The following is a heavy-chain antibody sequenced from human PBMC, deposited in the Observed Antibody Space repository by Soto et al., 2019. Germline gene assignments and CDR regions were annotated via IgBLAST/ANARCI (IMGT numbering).Heavy chain of an antibody. D-gene: IGHD6-13*01. CDR2: IYPNDADT. CDR3: ARQAAAAGTIYFDY. J-gene: IGHJ4*02. V-gene: IGHV5-51*01. Sequence: GESLKISCKGSGYSFTYYWIAWVRQRPGKDLEWMGIIYPNDADTRYNPSFQGQVTISADKSISTAYLQWTSLKTSDTAMYYCARQAAAAGTIYFDYWGQGTLVTVS. CDR1: GYSFTYYW.